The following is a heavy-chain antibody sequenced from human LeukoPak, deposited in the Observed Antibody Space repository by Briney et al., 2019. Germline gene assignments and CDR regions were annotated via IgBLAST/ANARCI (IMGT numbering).Heavy chain of an antibody. Sequence: PGGSLRLSCAASGFTFSSYGMHWVRQAPGKGLEWVAFIRYDGSNKYYADSVKGRFTISRDAAKNSLYLQMSSLRVEDTAVYYCASSIAARYYYYYMDVWGEGTTVTVSS. CDR1: GFTFSSYG. J-gene: IGHJ6*03. V-gene: IGHV3-30*02. D-gene: IGHD6-6*01. CDR3: ASSIAARYYYYYMDV. CDR2: IRYDGSNK.